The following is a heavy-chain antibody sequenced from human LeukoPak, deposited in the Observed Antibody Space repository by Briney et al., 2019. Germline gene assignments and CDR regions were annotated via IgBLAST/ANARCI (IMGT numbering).Heavy chain of an antibody. V-gene: IGHV4-39*07. D-gene: IGHD3-10*01. CDR3: ARAYVRGSGSRPFDP. CDR1: GGSISSSSYY. Sequence: SETLSLTCTVSGGSISSSSYYWGWIRQPPGKGLEWIGTIYYSGSTYYNPSLKSRVTISVDTSKNQFSLKLSSVTAADTAVYYCARAYVRGSGSRPFDPWGQGTLVTVSS. CDR2: IYYSGST. J-gene: IGHJ5*02.